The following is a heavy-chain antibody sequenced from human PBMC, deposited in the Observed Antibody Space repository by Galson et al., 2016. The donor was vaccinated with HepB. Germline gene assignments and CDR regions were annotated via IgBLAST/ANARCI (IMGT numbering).Heavy chain of an antibody. CDR2: TYHTSNWYS. V-gene: IGHV6-1*01. Sequence: CAISGDSVSSNSATWNWIRQSPSRGLEWLGRTYHTSNWYSDYAVSVKSRITINPDTSKNQFSLQLNSVTPEDTAVYYCARGHLVVPFSFYFDYWGQGSLDTVSS. J-gene: IGHJ4*02. CDR1: GDSVSSNSAT. D-gene: IGHD2-15*01. CDR3: ARGHLVVPFSFYFDY.